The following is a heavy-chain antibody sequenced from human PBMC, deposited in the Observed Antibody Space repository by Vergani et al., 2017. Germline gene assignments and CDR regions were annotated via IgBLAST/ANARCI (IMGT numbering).Heavy chain of an antibody. CDR3: TSKVGVVVPAAMGLFAFDI. Sequence: VQLQESGPGLVKPSETLSLTCTVSGGSISSYYWSWFRQAPGKGLEGVGFIRSKAYGGTTEYAASVKGRFTISRDDSKSIAYLQMNSLKTEDTAVYYCTSKVGVVVPAAMGLFAFDIWGQGTMVTVSS. CDR1: GGSISSYY. CDR2: IRSKAYGGTT. J-gene: IGHJ3*02. D-gene: IGHD2-2*01. V-gene: IGHV3-49*05.